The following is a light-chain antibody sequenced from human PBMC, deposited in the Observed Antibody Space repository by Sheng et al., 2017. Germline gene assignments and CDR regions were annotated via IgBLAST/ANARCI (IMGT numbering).Light chain of an antibody. CDR1: EVSNKY. V-gene: IGLV3-25*03. Sequence: SYELTQQPSVSVSPGQTARISCSGDEVSNKYAYWYQQKPGQAPVMVIFKDSERPSGVPERISGSRSGTTVTLTIRGVEAEDEADYYCQSADSSGTYAFGTGTKVIVL. J-gene: IGLJ1*01. CDR3: QSADSSGTYA. CDR2: KDS.